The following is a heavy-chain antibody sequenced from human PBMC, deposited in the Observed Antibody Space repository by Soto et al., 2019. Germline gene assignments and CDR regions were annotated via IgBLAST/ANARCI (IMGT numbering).Heavy chain of an antibody. CDR1: GLSLSTTGVG. J-gene: IGHJ6*02. D-gene: IGHD2-21*02. Sequence: QITLKESGPTLVKPTQTLTLTCTFSGLSLSTTGVGVGWIRQPPGKALEWLALIYWDDDKRYSPSVKSRLTITKDTSKNQVVRTMTNLVPVDTATYYCVQSRCGGDCLQSYSSHSYYGLDVWGQGTTVTVSS. CDR2: IYWDDDK. CDR3: VQSRCGGDCLQSYSSHSYYGLDV. V-gene: IGHV2-5*02.